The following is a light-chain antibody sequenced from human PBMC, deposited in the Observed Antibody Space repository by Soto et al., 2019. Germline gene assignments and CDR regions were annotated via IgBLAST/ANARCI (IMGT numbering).Light chain of an antibody. CDR1: QGISSH. J-gene: IGKJ5*01. CDR3: QQLNNYPLT. CDR2: AAS. V-gene: IGKV1-9*01. Sequence: GDRVIITCRASQGISSHLAWYQQKPGKAPELLIYAASTLQSGVPSRFSGSGSGTEFTLTISSLQPEDFASYYCQQLNNYPLTFGQGTRLEIK.